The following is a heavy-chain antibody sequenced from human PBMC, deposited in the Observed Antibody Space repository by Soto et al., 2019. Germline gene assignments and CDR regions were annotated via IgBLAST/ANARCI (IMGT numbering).Heavy chain of an antibody. Sequence: ASVKVSCKASGYTFTSYYIHWVRQAPGQGLEWMGIINPSGGPSTYAQKFQDRVTMTRDTSTSTVYMEVSSLRSEDTAVYYCARLSIGPPKSFDIWGQGTMVTVSS. CDR1: GYTFTSYY. D-gene: IGHD2-2*01. CDR2: INPSGGPS. J-gene: IGHJ3*02. V-gene: IGHV1-46*03. CDR3: ARLSIGPPKSFDI.